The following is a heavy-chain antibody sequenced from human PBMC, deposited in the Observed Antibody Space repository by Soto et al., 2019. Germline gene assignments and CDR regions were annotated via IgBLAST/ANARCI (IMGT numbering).Heavy chain of an antibody. CDR2: ISYDGSNK. J-gene: IGHJ6*02. V-gene: IGHV3-30-3*01. CDR1: GFTFSSYA. CDR3: ARVMGSGSYYYYYGMDV. D-gene: IGHD6-19*01. Sequence: QVQLVESGGGVVQPGRSLRLSCAASGFTFSSYAMHWVRQAPGKGLEWVAVISYDGSNKYYADSVKGRFTISRDNSKNTLYLQMNSLRAEDTAVYYCARVMGSGSYYYYYGMDVWGQGTTVTVSS.